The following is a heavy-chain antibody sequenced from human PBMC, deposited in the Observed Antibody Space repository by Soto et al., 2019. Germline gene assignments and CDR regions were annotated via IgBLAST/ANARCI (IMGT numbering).Heavy chain of an antibody. V-gene: IGHV3-23*01. CDR2: ISGTGGTT. CDR1: GFTFSSYA. J-gene: IGHJ6*02. Sequence: GGSLRLSCAASGFTFSSYAMSWVRQAPGKGLEWVSDISGTGGTTYYADSVKGRFTIPRDNSKHTLSLQMNSLRADDTALYYCAKGDYYYGMDVWGQGTTVTVSS. CDR3: AKGDYYYGMDV.